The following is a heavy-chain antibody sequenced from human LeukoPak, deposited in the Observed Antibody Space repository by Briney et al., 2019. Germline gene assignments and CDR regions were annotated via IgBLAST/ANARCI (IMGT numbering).Heavy chain of an antibody. CDR1: GFTFSSYS. V-gene: IGHV3-48*04. Sequence: GGSLRLSCAASGFTFSSYSMNWVRQAPGKGLEWVSYISSSGSTIYYADSVKGRFTISRDNAKNSLYLQMNSLRAEDTAVYYCARDLYGDHTREGDAFDIWGQGTVVTVSS. J-gene: IGHJ3*02. CDR2: ISSSGSTI. CDR3: ARDLYGDHTREGDAFDI. D-gene: IGHD4-17*01.